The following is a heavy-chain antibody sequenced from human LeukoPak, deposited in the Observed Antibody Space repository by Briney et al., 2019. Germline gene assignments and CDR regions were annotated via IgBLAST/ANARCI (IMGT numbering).Heavy chain of an antibody. Sequence: PGGSLRLSCAASGFTFSSYGMTWVRQAPGKGLEWVSYISSSSSTIYYADSVKGRFTISRDNAKNTLYLQMNSLRAEDTAVYYCARDLPDYYGSGSYFGYWGQGTLVTVSS. J-gene: IGHJ4*02. D-gene: IGHD3-10*01. CDR2: ISSSSSTI. CDR3: ARDLPDYYGSGSYFGY. V-gene: IGHV3-48*01. CDR1: GFTFSSYG.